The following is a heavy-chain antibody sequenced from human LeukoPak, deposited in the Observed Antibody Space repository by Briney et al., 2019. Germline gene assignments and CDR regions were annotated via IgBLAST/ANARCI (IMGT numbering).Heavy chain of an antibody. D-gene: IGHD3-9*01. V-gene: IGHV5-51*01. J-gene: IGHJ5*02. CDR3: ARRYLDWQWWFDP. CDR1: EYSFTSYW. CDR2: IYPGDSDT. Sequence: GESLKISCKGSEYSFTSYWIGWVRQMPGKGLEWMGIIYPGDSDTRYSPSFQGQVTISADKSISTAYLQWSSLKASDTAMYYCARRYLDWQWWFDPWGQGTLVTVSS.